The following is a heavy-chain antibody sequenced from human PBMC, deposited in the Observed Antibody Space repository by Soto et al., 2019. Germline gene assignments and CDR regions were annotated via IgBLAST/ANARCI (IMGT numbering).Heavy chain of an antibody. CDR3: ARVGPLPTYTCGWPHDF. CDR2: INHSGST. Sequence: PSDTLSLTCAVYGGSFSGYYWSWIRQPPGKGLEWIGEINHSGSTNYNPSLKSRVTISVDTSKNQFSLKLSSVTAADTVVFYFARVGPLPTYTCGWPHDFWGVGTL. J-gene: IGHJ1*01. V-gene: IGHV4-34*01. CDR1: GGSFSGYY. D-gene: IGHD3-16*01.